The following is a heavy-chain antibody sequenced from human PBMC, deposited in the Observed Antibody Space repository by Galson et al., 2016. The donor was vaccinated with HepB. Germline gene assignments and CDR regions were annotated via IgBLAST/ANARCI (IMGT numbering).Heavy chain of an antibody. J-gene: IGHJ4*02. D-gene: IGHD3-22*01. Sequence: SLRLSCAASGFTFDKYGMTWFRQAPGKGLEWVSTICGRCGDMDYADSVKGRFTISRDDSKNTLYLQMNSLRAEDTAVYFCAKDWGFWNYDSSGTLDYWGQGTLVTVSS. CDR2: ICGRCGDM. CDR1: GFTFDKYG. CDR3: AKDWGFWNYDSSGTLDY. V-gene: IGHV3-23*01.